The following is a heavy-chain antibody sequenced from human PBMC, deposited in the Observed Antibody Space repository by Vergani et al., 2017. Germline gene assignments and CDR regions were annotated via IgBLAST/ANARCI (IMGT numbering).Heavy chain of an antibody. J-gene: IGHJ4*02. V-gene: IGHV3-30*02. Sequence: QVQLVQSGGGVVQPGGSLRLLCVASGFTFNRYGLQWVRQAPGKGLEWVGYGLFDGSNEYYADSVKGRFIVSRDNSNDALYLEMNSLRTDDTVVYCCARDRAYFHEGSWALWGQGSVVTVSS. CDR2: GLFDGSNE. CDR3: ARDRAYFHEGSWAL. D-gene: IGHD2-15*01. CDR1: GFTFNRYG.